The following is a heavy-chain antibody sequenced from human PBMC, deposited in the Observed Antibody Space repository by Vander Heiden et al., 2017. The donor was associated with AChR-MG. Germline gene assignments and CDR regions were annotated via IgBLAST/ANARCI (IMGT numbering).Heavy chain of an antibody. J-gene: IGHJ4*02. D-gene: IGHD3-22*01. V-gene: IGHV1-69*01. CDR2: IIPIFGTA. CDR3: AREGGYDSSGYYPC. Sequence: QVQLVQSWAEVTKPGSPVKVSCKAPGGTFGRYAISWVRQAPGRGLEWMGGIIPIFGTANYAQKFQGRVTITADESTSTAYMELSSLRSEDTAVYYCAREGGYDSSGYYPCWGQGTLVTVSS. CDR1: GGTFGRYA.